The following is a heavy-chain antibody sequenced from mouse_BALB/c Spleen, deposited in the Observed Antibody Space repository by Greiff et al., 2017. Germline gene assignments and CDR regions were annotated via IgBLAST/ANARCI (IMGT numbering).Heavy chain of an antibody. Sequence: VQLKQSGAELVKPGASVKLSCTASGFNIKDTYMHWVKQRPEQGLEWIGRIDPANGNTKYDPKFQGKATITADTSSNTAYLQLSSLTSEDTAVYYCARDWDEDYFDYWGQGTTLTVSS. V-gene: IGHV14-3*02. CDR2: IDPANGNT. D-gene: IGHD4-1*01. CDR1: GFNIKDTY. J-gene: IGHJ2*01. CDR3: ARDWDEDYFDY.